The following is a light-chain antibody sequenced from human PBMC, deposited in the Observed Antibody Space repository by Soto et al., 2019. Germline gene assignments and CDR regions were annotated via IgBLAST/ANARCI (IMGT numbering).Light chain of an antibody. CDR2: YMSDSDK. CDR1: SDINVGSYR. V-gene: IGLV5-45*01. CDR3: MIGRTSAYV. Sequence: QLVLTQPASLSASPGASASLTCTLRSDINVGSYRIYWYQQRPGSPPQYLLRYMSDSDKQQASGVPSRFSGSKDVSANAGILLISGLQSEDEADYYCMIGRTSAYVFGTGTKVTVL. J-gene: IGLJ1*01.